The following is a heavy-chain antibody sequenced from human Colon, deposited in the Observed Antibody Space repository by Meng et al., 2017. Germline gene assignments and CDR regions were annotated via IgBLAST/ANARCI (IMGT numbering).Heavy chain of an antibody. V-gene: IGHV4-4*02. Sequence: SETLSLTCAVSGGSISSSNWWSWVRQPPGKGLEWIGEIYHSGSTNYNPSLKSRVTISVDKSKNQFSLKLSSVTAADTAVYYCARALIVVVPAAIGNYYYYGMDVWGQGTTVTVSS. CDR2: IYHSGST. CDR3: ARALIVVVPAAIGNYYYYGMDV. J-gene: IGHJ6*02. CDR1: GGSISSSNW. D-gene: IGHD2-2*01.